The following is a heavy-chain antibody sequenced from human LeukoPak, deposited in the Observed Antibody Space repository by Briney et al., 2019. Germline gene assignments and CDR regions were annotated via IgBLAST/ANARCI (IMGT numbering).Heavy chain of an antibody. D-gene: IGHD3/OR15-3a*01. J-gene: IGHJ4*02. CDR2: IWYDGSNK. CDR1: GFTFSSYG. CDR3: ARDQDWAFDY. Sequence: GSLRLSCAASGFTFSSYGMHWVRQAPGKGLEWVAVIWYDGSNKYYADSVKGRFTISRDNAKKSLYLQMNNLRAEDTAVYYCARDQDWAFDYWGQGILVTVSS. V-gene: IGHV3-33*01.